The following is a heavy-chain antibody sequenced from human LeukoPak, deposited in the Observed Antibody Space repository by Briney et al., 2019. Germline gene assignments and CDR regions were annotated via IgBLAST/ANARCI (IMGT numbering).Heavy chain of an antibody. D-gene: IGHD5-18*01. J-gene: IGHJ4*02. Sequence: SETLSLTCTVSGGSISSGGYYWSWIRQHPGKGLEWIGYIYYSGSTYYNPSLKSRVTISVDTSKNQFSLKLSSVTAADTAVYYCARESAAMVLDYWGQGTLVTVSS. CDR3: ARESAAMVLDY. CDR2: IYYSGST. CDR1: GGSISSGGYY. V-gene: IGHV4-31*03.